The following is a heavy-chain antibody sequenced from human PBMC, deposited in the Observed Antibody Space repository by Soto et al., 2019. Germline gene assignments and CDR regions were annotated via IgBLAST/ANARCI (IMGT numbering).Heavy chain of an antibody. V-gene: IGHV1-18*01. Sequence: QVQLVQSEAEVKKPGATVKVYCKASGYTFTSYGISWVRQAPGQGLERMGWLSAYNGNTNYAQQLQGRVTMTTDASTSTAYMELRSLRSDDTAVNYCAGDLGWYSRPDAFDIWGQGTMVTVSS. CDR1: GYTFTSYG. D-gene: IGHD2-15*01. J-gene: IGHJ3*02. CDR2: LSAYNGNT. CDR3: AGDLGWYSRPDAFDI.